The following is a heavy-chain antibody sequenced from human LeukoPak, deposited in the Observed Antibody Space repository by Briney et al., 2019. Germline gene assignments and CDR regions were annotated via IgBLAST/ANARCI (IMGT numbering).Heavy chain of an antibody. Sequence: SGPALVKPTQTLTLTCTFSWFSLSTSGMRVSWIRQPPGKALEWLARIDWDDDKFYSTSLKTRLTISKDTSKNQVVLTMTNMDPVDTATYYCARHAVAGVVDYWGQGTLVTVSS. CDR1: WFSLSTSGMR. D-gene: IGHD6-19*01. J-gene: IGHJ4*02. CDR2: IDWDDDK. V-gene: IGHV2-70*04. CDR3: ARHAVAGVVDY.